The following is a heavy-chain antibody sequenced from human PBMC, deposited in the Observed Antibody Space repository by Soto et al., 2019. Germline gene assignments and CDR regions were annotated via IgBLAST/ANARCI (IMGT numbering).Heavy chain of an antibody. CDR1: GGSISSGGYY. J-gene: IGHJ3*02. D-gene: IGHD2-2*02. CDR3: ARWEGIVVVPAAIPDDAFDI. CDR2: IYYSCST. Sequence: QVQLQESGPGLVKPSQTLSLTCTVSGGSISSGGYYWSWIRQHPGKGLEWVGYIYYSCSTYYNPSRKSRVTISVDTSKNQFSLKLSSVTAADTDVYYWARWEGIVVVPAAIPDDAFDIWGQGTMVTVSS. V-gene: IGHV4-31*03.